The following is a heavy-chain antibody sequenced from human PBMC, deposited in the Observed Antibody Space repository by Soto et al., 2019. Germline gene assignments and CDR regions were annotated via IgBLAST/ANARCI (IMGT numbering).Heavy chain of an antibody. Sequence: SETLSLTCTVSGRSIRSSSYYWGWIRQPPGKGMEWIGSIYYSGSTYYNPSLKSRVTISVDTSKNQFSLKLSSVTAADTAVFYFGVGPAAMDYYYYMDVWGKGTTVTVSS. V-gene: IGHV4-39*01. J-gene: IGHJ6*03. CDR3: GVGPAAMDYYYYMDV. CDR2: IYYSGST. D-gene: IGHD2-2*01. CDR1: GRSIRSSSYY.